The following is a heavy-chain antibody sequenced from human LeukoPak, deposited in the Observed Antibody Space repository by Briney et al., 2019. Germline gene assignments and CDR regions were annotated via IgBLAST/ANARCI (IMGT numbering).Heavy chain of an antibody. D-gene: IGHD1-26*01. Sequence: SVKVSCKASGGTFISYAISWVRQAPGQGLEWMGGIIPIFGTANYAQKFQGRVTITADESTSTAYMELSSLRSEDTAVYYCATGGELLLVGSDYWGQGTLVTVSS. CDR2: IIPIFGTA. CDR1: GGTFISYA. J-gene: IGHJ4*02. CDR3: ATGGELLLVGSDY. V-gene: IGHV1-69*13.